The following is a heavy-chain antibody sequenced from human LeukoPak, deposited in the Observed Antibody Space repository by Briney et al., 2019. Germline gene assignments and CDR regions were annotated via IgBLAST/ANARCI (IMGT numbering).Heavy chain of an antibody. V-gene: IGHV1-2*02. CDR1: GYTFTGYY. J-gene: IGHJ4*02. CDR3: ARYWAGASYYPSSLDY. D-gene: IGHD3-10*01. Sequence: ASVKVSFKASGYTFTGYYMHWVRQDPGEGLEWMGWINPNSGGTNYAQKFRGRVTMTRDTSISTAYMELSRLRSDDTAVYYCARYWAGASYYPSSLDYWGQGTLVTVSS. CDR2: INPNSGGT.